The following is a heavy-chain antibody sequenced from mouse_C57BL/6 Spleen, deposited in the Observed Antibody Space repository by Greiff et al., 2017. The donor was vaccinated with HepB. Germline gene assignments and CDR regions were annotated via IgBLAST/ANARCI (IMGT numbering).Heavy chain of an antibody. CDR1: GYAFSSSW. Sequence: VKLQESGPELVKPGASVKISCKASGYAFSSSWMNWVKQRPGKGLEWIGRIYPGDGDTNYNGKFKGKATLTADKSSSTAYMQLSSLTSEDSAVYFCARSDYYGSSYRGYAMDYWGQGTSVTVSS. D-gene: IGHD1-1*01. J-gene: IGHJ4*01. CDR2: IYPGDGDT. CDR3: ARSDYYGSSYRGYAMDY. V-gene: IGHV1-82*01.